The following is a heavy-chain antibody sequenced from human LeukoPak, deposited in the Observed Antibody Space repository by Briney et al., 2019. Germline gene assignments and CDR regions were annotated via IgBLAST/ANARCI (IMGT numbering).Heavy chain of an antibody. V-gene: IGHV3-30*03. CDR3: ARAAEVVAATQLLNWYFDL. D-gene: IGHD2-15*01. Sequence: GGSLRLSCAASGFTFSSYGMHWVRQAPGKGLEWVAVISYDGSNKYYADSVKGRFTISRDNSKNTLYLQMNSLRAEDTAVYYCARAAEVVAATQLLNWYFDLWGRGTLVTVSS. CDR2: ISYDGSNK. CDR1: GFTFSSYG. J-gene: IGHJ2*01.